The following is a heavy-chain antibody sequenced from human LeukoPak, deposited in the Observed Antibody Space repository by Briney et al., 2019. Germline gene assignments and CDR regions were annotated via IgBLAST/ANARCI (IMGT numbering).Heavy chain of an antibody. D-gene: IGHD6-19*01. CDR3: ARTHKRYSSGWTVDYYYYYMDV. V-gene: IGHV1-18*01. J-gene: IGHJ6*03. Sequence: VASVKVSCKASGYTFTSYGISWVRQAPGQGLEWMGWISAYNGNTNYAQKLQGRVTMTTDTSTSTAYMELGSLRSDDTAVYYCARTHKRYSSGWTVDYYYYYMDVWGKGTTVTVSS. CDR2: ISAYNGNT. CDR1: GYTFTSYG.